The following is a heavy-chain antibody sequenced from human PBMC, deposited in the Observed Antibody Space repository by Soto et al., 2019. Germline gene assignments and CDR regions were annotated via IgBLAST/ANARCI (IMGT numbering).Heavy chain of an antibody. CDR2: IYYSGST. Sequence: PSETLSLTCTVSGGSISSGGYYWSWIRQHPGKGLEWIGYIYYSGSTYYNPSLKSRVTISVGTSKNQFSLKLSSVTAADTAVYYCARTGYSGYYEFDYWGQGTLVTVSS. CDR3: ARTGYSGYYEFDY. J-gene: IGHJ4*02. D-gene: IGHD5-12*01. V-gene: IGHV4-31*03. CDR1: GGSISSGGYY.